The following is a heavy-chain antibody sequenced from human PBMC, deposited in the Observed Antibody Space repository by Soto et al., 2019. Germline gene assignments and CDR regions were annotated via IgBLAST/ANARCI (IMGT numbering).Heavy chain of an antibody. CDR2: ISSSGGIK. Sequence: EVPLVESGGGLVQPGGSLRLSCAASDFVFSNYEMSWVRQAPGKGLESIAYISSSGGIKYYADSVKGRFTILRDNSKNSLYLQMNSLKAEDTALYFCARGHYRSGWFDCWGQGTLVTVSS. CDR1: DFVFSNYE. J-gene: IGHJ4*02. D-gene: IGHD6-19*01. CDR3: ARGHYRSGWFDC. V-gene: IGHV3-48*03.